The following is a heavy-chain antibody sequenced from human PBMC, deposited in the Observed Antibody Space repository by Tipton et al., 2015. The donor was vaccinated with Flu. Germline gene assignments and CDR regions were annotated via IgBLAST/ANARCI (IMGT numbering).Heavy chain of an antibody. D-gene: IGHD3-10*02. CDR1: GGSISSYY. Sequence: TLSLTCTVSGGSISSYYYNWIRQPPGKGLEWIGYIYYSGSTNYSPSLKSRVTISADTSKSQFSLKLRSVTAADTAVYYCARLSYYDVDLKNFYFDYWGQGALVTVSS. V-gene: IGHV4-59*08. J-gene: IGHJ4*02. CDR2: IYYSGST. CDR3: ARLSYYDVDLKNFYFDY.